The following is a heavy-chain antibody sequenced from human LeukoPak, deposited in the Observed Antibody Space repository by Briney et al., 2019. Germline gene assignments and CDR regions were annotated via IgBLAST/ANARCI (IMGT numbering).Heavy chain of an antibody. J-gene: IGHJ3*02. V-gene: IGHV3-23*01. CDR1: GFTFSSYA. Sequence: GGSLGLSCAASGFTFSSYAMSWVRQAPGKGLEWVSAISGSGGSTYYADSVKGRFTISRDNSKNTLFFQMNSLRAEDTAVYYCAKEGYSGYDAFDIWGQGTMVTVSS. CDR3: AKEGYSGYDAFDI. D-gene: IGHD5-12*01. CDR2: ISGSGGST.